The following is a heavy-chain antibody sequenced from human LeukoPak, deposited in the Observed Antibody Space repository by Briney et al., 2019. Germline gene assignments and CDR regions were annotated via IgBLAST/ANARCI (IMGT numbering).Heavy chain of an antibody. CDR2: INHSGST. Sequence: SETLSLTCAVYGGSFSGYYWSWIRQPPGKGLEWIGEINHSGSTNYNPSLKSRVTISVDTSKNQFSLKLSSVTAADTAVYYCARGVLVDIVATTKQNFDYWGQGTLVTVSS. J-gene: IGHJ4*02. CDR1: GGSFSGYY. CDR3: ARGVLVDIVATTKQNFDY. D-gene: IGHD5-12*01. V-gene: IGHV4-34*01.